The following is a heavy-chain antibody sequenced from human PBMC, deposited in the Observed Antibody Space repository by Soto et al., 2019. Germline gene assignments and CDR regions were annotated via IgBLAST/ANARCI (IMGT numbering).Heavy chain of an antibody. CDR1: GFTFSSYA. CDR2: ISGSGGST. V-gene: IGHV3-23*01. D-gene: IGHD2-2*01. J-gene: IGHJ4*02. CDR3: AKDQRYCSSTSCFTHFDY. Sequence: GGSLRLSCAASGFTFSSYAMSWVRQAPGKGLEWVSAISGSGGSTYYADSVKGRFTISRDNSKNTLYLQMNSLRAEDTAVYYCAKDQRYCSSTSCFTHFDYWGQGTLVTVSS.